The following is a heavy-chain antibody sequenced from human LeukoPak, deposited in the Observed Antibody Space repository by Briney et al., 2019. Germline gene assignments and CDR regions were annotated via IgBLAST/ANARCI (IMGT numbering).Heavy chain of an antibody. CDR1: GFTVSSNY. D-gene: IGHD2-15*01. CDR3: ARLYCSGGSCYLDY. J-gene: IGHJ4*02. V-gene: IGHV3-53*01. Sequence: GGSLRLSCAASGFTVSSNYMSWVRQAPGKGLECVSVIYSGDSTYYADSVKGRFTISRDNSKNTLYLQMNSLRAEDTAVYYCARLYCSGGSCYLDYWGQGTLVTVSS. CDR2: IYSGDST.